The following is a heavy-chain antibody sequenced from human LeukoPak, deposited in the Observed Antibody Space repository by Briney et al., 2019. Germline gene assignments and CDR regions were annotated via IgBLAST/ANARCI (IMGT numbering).Heavy chain of an antibody. CDR3: AREDYYGMDV. Sequence: PSETLSFTGTGYGGSISSYYWSWIRQPAGKGLEWIGRIYTSGSTNYNPSLKSRVTMSVDTSKNQFSLKLSSVTAADTAVYYCAREDYYGMDVWGQGTTVTVSS. V-gene: IGHV4-4*07. CDR1: GGSISSYY. J-gene: IGHJ6*02. CDR2: IYTSGST.